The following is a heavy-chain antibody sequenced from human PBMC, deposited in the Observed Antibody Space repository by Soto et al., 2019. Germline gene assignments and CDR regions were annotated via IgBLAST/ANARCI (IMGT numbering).Heavy chain of an antibody. CDR1: GFTFSNYA. CDR3: AKGYYDMLTGLDC. D-gene: IGHD3-9*01. CDR2: LSGSGGNT. J-gene: IGHJ4*02. Sequence: EVQLLESGGGLVQPGGSLRLSCAADGFTFSNYAMSWVRQAPGKGLEWVSGLSGSGGNTYYADSVKGRFTISRDNSNNTLYLQMNGLRAEDTAQYHCAKGYYDMLTGLDCWGQGTLVTVSS. V-gene: IGHV3-23*01.